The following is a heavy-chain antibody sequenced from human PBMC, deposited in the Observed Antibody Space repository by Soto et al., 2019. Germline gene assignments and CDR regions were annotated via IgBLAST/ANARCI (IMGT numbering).Heavy chain of an antibody. CDR3: AKRLGPGGSSGDWGFCDY. Sequence: GGSLRLSCAASGFTFSSYAMSWVRQAPGKGLEWVSAISGSGGSTYYADSVKGRFTISRDNSKNTLYLQMNSLRAEDTAVYYCAKRLGPGGSSGDWGFCDYWGQGTLVTVSS. D-gene: IGHD7-27*01. CDR2: ISGSGGST. V-gene: IGHV3-23*01. CDR1: GFTFSSYA. J-gene: IGHJ4*02.